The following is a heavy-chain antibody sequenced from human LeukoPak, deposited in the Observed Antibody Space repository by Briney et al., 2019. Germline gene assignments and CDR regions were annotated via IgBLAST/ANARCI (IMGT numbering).Heavy chain of an antibody. D-gene: IGHD6-13*01. V-gene: IGHV3-21*01. CDR1: GFTFSSYS. Sequence: GGSLRLSCAASGFTFSSYSMNWVRQAPGKGLEWVSSISSSSSYIYYADSVKGRFTISRDNAKNSLCLQMNSLRAEDTAVYYCARELQQLVFGDYWGQGTLVTVSS. CDR2: ISSSSSYI. J-gene: IGHJ4*02. CDR3: ARELQQLVFGDY.